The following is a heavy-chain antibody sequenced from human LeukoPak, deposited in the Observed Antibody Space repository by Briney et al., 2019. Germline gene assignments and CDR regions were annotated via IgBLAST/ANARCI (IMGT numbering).Heavy chain of an antibody. Sequence: SGTLSLTCAVSGDSINSYYWSWVRQPPGKGLEWIGSIYHSGSTYYNPSLKSRVTISVDTSKNQFSLKLSSVTAADTAVYYCARHGRARYSSFWGQGTLVTVSS. CDR2: IYHSGST. V-gene: IGHV4-38-2*01. CDR1: GDSINSYY. J-gene: IGHJ4*02. CDR3: ARHGRARYSSF. D-gene: IGHD6-19*01.